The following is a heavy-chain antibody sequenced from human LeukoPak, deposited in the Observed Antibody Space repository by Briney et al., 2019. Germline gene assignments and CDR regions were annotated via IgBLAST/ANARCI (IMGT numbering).Heavy chain of an antibody. D-gene: IGHD3-3*01. CDR3: VRTLHDFWSGYYISEGYFDY. J-gene: IGHJ4*02. CDR1: GFTVSSNY. CDR2: IYSGGST. Sequence: GGSLRLSCAASGFTVSSNYMSWVRQAPGKGLEWVSVIYSGGSTYYADSVKGRFTISRDNSKNTLYLQMNSLRAEDTAVYYCVRTLHDFWSGYYISEGYFDYWGQGTLVTVSS. V-gene: IGHV3-66*02.